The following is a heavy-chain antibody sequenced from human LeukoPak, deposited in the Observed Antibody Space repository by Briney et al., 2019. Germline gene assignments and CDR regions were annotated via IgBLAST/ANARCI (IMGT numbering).Heavy chain of an antibody. J-gene: IGHJ6*03. CDR3: ARDRYCSSTSCPMDYYYYYMDV. CDR1: GGSFSGYY. V-gene: IGHV4-34*01. CDR2: INHSGST. D-gene: IGHD2-2*01. Sequence: SETLSLTCAVYGGSFSGYYWSWIRQPPGKGLEWIGEINHSGSTNYSPSLKSRVTISVDTSKNQFSLKLSSVTAADTAVYYCARDRYCSSTSCPMDYYYYYMDVWGKGTTVTASS.